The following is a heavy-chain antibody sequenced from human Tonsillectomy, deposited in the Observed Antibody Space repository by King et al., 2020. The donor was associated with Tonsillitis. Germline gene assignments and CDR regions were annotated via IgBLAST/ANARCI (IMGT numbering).Heavy chain of an antibody. D-gene: IGHD6-13*01. Sequence: VQLVESGGGVVQPGRFLRLSCAASGFTFSSCPMHWVRQAPGKGLEWVAVISFDGSNKYYADSVKRRFTISRDNSKNTLFLQMSSLRAEDTTVYYCARRSVASEYSSSCYEAFDYWGQGTLVSVSS. V-gene: IGHV3-30*04. CDR1: GFTFSSCP. J-gene: IGHJ4*02. CDR3: ARRSVASEYSSSCYEAFDY. CDR2: ISFDGSNK.